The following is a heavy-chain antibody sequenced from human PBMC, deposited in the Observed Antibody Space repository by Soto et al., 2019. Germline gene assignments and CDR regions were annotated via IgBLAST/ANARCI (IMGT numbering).Heavy chain of an antibody. Sequence: SETLSLTCTVSGGSISSDDYHWGWIRQPPGKGLEWIGRINYSGSTYYNPSLRSRVTISIDRSKNQFSLRLSSVTAADTAVYYCARGFQYCGSISCYAIFDYWGQGTLVTVSS. CDR3: ARGFQYCGSISCYAIFDY. CDR2: INYSGST. V-gene: IGHV4-39*01. D-gene: IGHD2-2*01. CDR1: GGSISSDDYH. J-gene: IGHJ4*02.